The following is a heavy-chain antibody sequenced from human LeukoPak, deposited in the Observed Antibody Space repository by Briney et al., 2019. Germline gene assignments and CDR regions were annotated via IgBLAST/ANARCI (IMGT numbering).Heavy chain of an antibody. Sequence: SETLSLTCTVSGGSISSSSYYWSWIRQPAGKGLEWIGRIYTSGSTNYNPSLKSRVTISVDTSKNQFSLKLSSVTAADTAVYYCARAAYCGGDCYFLFFDIWGQGTMVTVSS. V-gene: IGHV4-61*02. CDR1: GGSISSSSYY. D-gene: IGHD2-21*02. CDR2: IYTSGST. J-gene: IGHJ3*02. CDR3: ARAAYCGGDCYFLFFDI.